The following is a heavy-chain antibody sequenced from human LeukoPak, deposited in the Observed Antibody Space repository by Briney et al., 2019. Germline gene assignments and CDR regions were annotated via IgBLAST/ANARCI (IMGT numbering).Heavy chain of an antibody. V-gene: IGHV3-23*01. D-gene: IGHD3-3*01. J-gene: IGHJ4*02. Sequence: PGGSLRLSCAASGFTFSSYAMSWVRQAPGKGLEWVSAISGSGGSTYYADSVKGRFTISRDNSKNTLYLQMNSLRAEDTAVYYCAKVLYDFWSGYSYYFDYWGQGTLVTVSS. CDR1: GFTFSSYA. CDR3: AKVLYDFWSGYSYYFDY. CDR2: ISGSGGST.